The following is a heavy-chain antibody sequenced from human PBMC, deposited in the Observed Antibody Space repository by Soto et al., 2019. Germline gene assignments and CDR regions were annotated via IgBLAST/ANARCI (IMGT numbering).Heavy chain of an antibody. Sequence: SETLSLTCTVSGGSISRYYWNWIRQPPGKGLELIGYIYFSGSTNYNPSLKSRVTISVDTFKNQFSLKLSSVTAADTAFYYCARDPGSGSYYGWFDPWGQGTLVTVSS. D-gene: IGHD3-10*01. V-gene: IGHV4-59*01. J-gene: IGHJ5*02. CDR1: GGSISRYY. CDR2: IYFSGST. CDR3: ARDPGSGSYYGWFDP.